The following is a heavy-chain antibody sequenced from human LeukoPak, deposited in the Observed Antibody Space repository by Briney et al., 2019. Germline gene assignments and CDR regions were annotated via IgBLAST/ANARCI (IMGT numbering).Heavy chain of an antibody. CDR3: AKDLNPSEILWFGELRYYFDY. CDR1: GFTFSSYA. V-gene: IGHV3-23*01. CDR2: ISGSGGST. Sequence: GGSLTLSCAASGFTFSSYAMSWVRQAPGKGLEWVSAISGSGGSTYYADSVKGRYTISRDNSKNTLYLQMTSLRAEDTAVYYCAKDLNPSEILWFGELRYYFDYWGQGTLVTVSS. D-gene: IGHD3-10*01. J-gene: IGHJ4*02.